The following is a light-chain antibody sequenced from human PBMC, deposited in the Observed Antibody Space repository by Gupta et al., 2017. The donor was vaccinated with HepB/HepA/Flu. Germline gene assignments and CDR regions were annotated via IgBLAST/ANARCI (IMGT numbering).Light chain of an antibody. CDR1: SSNIGAGYD. V-gene: IGLV1-40*01. CDR2: GNN. J-gene: IGLJ2*01. CDR3: QSYDSSLSVV. Sequence: QSVLTQPPSVSGAPRQRVTIPCTGSSSNIGAGYDVHWYQQLPGTAPTLLIYGNNNRPSGGPDRCSGSKSGTSASLAITGLQAEDEADYYCQSYDSSLSVVFGGGTKLTVL.